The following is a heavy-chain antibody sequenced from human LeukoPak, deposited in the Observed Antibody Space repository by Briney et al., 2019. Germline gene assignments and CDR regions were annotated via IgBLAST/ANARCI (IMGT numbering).Heavy chain of an antibody. J-gene: IGHJ6*04. V-gene: IGHV3-21*01. D-gene: IGHD2-2*01. CDR3: ARDDGAIVVVPAAAIKDPYYYYYGMDV. Sequence: GGSLRLSCAASGFTFSSYSMNWVRQAPGKGLEWVSSISSSSSYKYYADSVKGRFTISRDNAKNSLYLQMNSLRAEDTAVYYCARDDGAIVVVPAAAIKDPYYYYYGMDVWGKGTTVTVSS. CDR1: GFTFSSYS. CDR2: ISSSSSYK.